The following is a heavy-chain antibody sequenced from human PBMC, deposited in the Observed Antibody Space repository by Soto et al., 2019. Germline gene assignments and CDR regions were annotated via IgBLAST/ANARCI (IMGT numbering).Heavy chain of an antibody. Sequence: EVQLLESGGGLVQPGGSLRLSCAASGFTFSSYAMSWVRQAPGKGLEWVSAISGSGGSTYYADSVKGRFTISRDNSQNTLYLQMNSLRAEDTAVYYCARRMIVVVRAYDAFDIWGQGTMVTVSS. V-gene: IGHV3-23*01. D-gene: IGHD3-22*01. J-gene: IGHJ3*02. CDR1: GFTFSSYA. CDR3: ARRMIVVVRAYDAFDI. CDR2: ISGSGGST.